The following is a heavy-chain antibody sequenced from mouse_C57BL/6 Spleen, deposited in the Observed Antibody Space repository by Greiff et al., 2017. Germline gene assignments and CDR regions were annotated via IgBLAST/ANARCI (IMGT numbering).Heavy chain of an antibody. CDR3: ARETGTWFDY. CDR2: INPGSGGT. J-gene: IGHJ2*01. Sequence: QVQLQQSGAELVRPGTSVKVSCKASGYAFTNYLIEWVKQRPGQGLEWIGVINPGSGGTNYNEKFKGKATLTADKSSSTAYMQLSRLTSEDSAVYFGARETGTWFDYWGQGTTLTVSS. V-gene: IGHV1-54*01. CDR1: GYAFTNYL. D-gene: IGHD4-1*01.